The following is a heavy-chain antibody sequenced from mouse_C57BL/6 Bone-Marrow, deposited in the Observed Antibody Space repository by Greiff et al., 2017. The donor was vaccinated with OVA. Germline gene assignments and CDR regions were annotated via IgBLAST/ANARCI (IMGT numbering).Heavy chain of an antibody. CDR3: ARHEGTTWYFDV. CDR2: FYPGRGSI. Sequence: VQLQQSGAELVKPGASVKLSCKASGYTFTEYTIHWVKQRSGQGLEWIGWFYPGRGSIKYNEKFKDKATLTADKSSSTVYIGIRRLTSEESAVYFCARHEGTTWYFDVWGKGTTVTVSS. CDR1: GYTFTEYT. V-gene: IGHV1-62-2*01. D-gene: IGHD1-1*01. J-gene: IGHJ1*03.